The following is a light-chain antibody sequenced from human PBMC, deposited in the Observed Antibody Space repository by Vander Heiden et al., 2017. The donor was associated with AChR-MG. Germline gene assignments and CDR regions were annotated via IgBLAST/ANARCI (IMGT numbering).Light chain of an antibody. V-gene: IGLV3-21*02. CDR3: QVWDSISDQVV. CDR2: DDT. Sequence: SFVLTQSPSVSVASGQTATITCGGNNLESKSVHWYQQKPGQVPVMVIYDDTDRPSGIPERFSGSNSGNTATLTVSRVEVGDEADYYCQVWDSISDQVVFGGGTKLTVL. CDR1: NLESKS. J-gene: IGLJ2*01.